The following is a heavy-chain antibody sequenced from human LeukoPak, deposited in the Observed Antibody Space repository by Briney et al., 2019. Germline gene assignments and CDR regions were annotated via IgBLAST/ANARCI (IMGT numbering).Heavy chain of an antibody. CDR1: GYTFTGYY. J-gene: IGHJ6*02. D-gene: IGHD1-1*01. V-gene: IGHV1-2*02. CDR3: ARFGYGEIRGQLDLERRYYYYGMDV. CDR2: INPNSGGT. Sequence: ASVKVSCKASGYTFTGYYMHWVRQAPGQGLEWMGWINPNSGGTNYAQKFQGRVTMTRDTSISTAYMERSRLRSDDTAVYYCARFGYGEIRGQLDLERRYYYYGMDVWGQGTTVTVSS.